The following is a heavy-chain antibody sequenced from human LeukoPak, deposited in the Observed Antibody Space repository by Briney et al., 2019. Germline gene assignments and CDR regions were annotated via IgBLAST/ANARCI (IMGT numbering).Heavy chain of an antibody. V-gene: IGHV3-21*01. D-gene: IGHD2-2*01. J-gene: IGHJ6*03. CDR1: GFSFSSYT. CDR3: ARRYCSSTSCPDYYYYMDV. CDR2: LSSTSTYI. Sequence: GGSLRLSCAASGFSFSSYTMTWVRQAPGRGLEWVSCLSSTSTYIYYADSVKGRFTISRDNAKNSLYLQMNSLRAEDTAVYYCARRYCSSTSCPDYYYYMDVWGKGTTVTVSS.